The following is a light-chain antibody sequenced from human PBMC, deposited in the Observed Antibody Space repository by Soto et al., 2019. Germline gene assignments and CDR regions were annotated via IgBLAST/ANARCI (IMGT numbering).Light chain of an antibody. J-gene: IGKJ1*01. CDR3: QQANSFPTT. CDR2: AAA. Sequence: DIRMTQSPSSVSASVADRVTITCRASQSNSGWLAWYQQKPGKAPKLLIYAAANLQSGVPSRFSGSGSGTDFTLTISSLQPEDFATYYCQQANSFPTTFGQGTKVEIK. V-gene: IGKV1-12*01. CDR1: QSNSGW.